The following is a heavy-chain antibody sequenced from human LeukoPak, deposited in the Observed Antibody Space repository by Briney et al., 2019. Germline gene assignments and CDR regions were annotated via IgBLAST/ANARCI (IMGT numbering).Heavy chain of an antibody. J-gene: IGHJ4*02. Sequence: GGSLRLSCAASGFTFSSYAMHWVRQAPGKGLEWVASINPDGNKKYSADSVKGRFTISRDNAENSLYLQMNSLRVEDTAFYYCARDLAYSRLDYWGQGMLVTVSS. CDR1: GFTFSSYA. D-gene: IGHD5-18*01. CDR2: INPDGNKK. CDR3: ARDLAYSRLDY. V-gene: IGHV3-7*01.